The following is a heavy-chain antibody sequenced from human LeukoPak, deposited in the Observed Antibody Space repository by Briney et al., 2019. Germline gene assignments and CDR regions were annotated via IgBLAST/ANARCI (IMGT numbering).Heavy chain of an antibody. CDR2: IYTSGST. CDR1: GDTISSYS. J-gene: IGHJ5*02. V-gene: IGHV4-4*09. Sequence: SETLSLTCTVSGDTISSYSWSWIPQPPGKGLEWIGYIYTSGSTNYNPSLKSRVTISVDTSKNQFSLKLSSVTAADTAVYYCARFAESTIFGVVTRRRAFWFDPWGQGTLVTVSS. D-gene: IGHD3-3*01. CDR3: ARFAESTIFGVVTRRRAFWFDP.